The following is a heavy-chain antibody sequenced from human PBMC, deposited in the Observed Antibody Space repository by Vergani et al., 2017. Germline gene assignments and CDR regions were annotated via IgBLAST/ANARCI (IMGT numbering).Heavy chain of an antibody. CDR1: GGSISSYY. J-gene: IGHJ6*03. Sequence: QVQLQESGPGLVKPSETLSLTCTVSGGSISSYYWSWIRQPPGKGLEWIGYIYYSASTNYNPSLKSRVTISVDTSKNQFSLKLSSVTAADTAVYYCARVVVVPAAIHYYYYYYMDVWGKGTTVTVSS. CDR3: ARVVVVPAAIHYYYYYYMDV. CDR2: IYYSAST. D-gene: IGHD2-2*01. V-gene: IGHV4-59*01.